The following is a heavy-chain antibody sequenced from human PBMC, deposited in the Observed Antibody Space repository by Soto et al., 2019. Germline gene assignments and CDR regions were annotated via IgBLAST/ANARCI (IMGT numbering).Heavy chain of an antibody. CDR2: ISISGSDT. D-gene: IGHD2-21*02. J-gene: IGHJ6*02. CDR1: GLTFTSSA. V-gene: IGHV3-23*01. CDR3: TKDSPGGYFTTFPCYFPHV. Sequence: GGSLRLSCAAGGLTFTSSAMTWARPAPGNGLEWVSLISISGSDTYYADSEKGSFTIPRDNSKNTLFLQMNNIRVGGTAIYYCTKDSPGGYFTTFPCYFPHVWGQGTTVTVYS.